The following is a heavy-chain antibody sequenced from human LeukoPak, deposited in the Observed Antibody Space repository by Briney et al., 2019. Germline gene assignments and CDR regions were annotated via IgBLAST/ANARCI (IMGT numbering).Heavy chain of an antibody. J-gene: IGHJ5*01. CDR1: GGTFTNYA. V-gene: IGHV1-69*05. CDR2: IIPIFRTT. CDR3: AKDDGSATMGFDS. D-gene: IGHD1-26*01. Sequence: SVKVSCKASGGTFTNYAFSWVRQAPGQGLEWMGGIIPIFRTTNYAEQFQGRVTITTDESTTTAYLDLSSLASEDTAVYYCAKDDGSATMGFDSWGQGTLVSVSS.